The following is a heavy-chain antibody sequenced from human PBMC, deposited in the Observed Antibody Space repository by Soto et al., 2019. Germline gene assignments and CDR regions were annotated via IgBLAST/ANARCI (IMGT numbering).Heavy chain of an antibody. V-gene: IGHV3-15*01. CDR3: TTDKGYCSGGSCFGSPRWFDP. Sequence: GCIKLSSAASGVTFSNAWMSWVRQAPGKGLEWVGRIKSKTDGGTTDYAAPVKGRFTISRDDSKNTLYLQMNSLKTEDTAVYYCTTDKGYCSGGSCFGSPRWFDPWGQGTLVTVSS. J-gene: IGHJ5*02. D-gene: IGHD2-15*01. CDR2: IKSKTDGGTT. CDR1: GVTFSNAW.